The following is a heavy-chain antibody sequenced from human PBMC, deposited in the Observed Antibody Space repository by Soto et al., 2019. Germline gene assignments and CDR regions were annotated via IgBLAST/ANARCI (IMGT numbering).Heavy chain of an antibody. CDR3: ARDSCSSTSCYYYYYMDV. J-gene: IGHJ6*03. V-gene: IGHV3-7*01. Sequence: PGGSLRLSCAASGFTFSSYWMSWVRQAPGKGLEWVANIKQDGSEKYYVDSVKGRFTISRDNAKNSLYLQMNSLRAEDTAVYYCARDSCSSTSCYYYYYMDVWGKGTTVTVSS. CDR1: GFTFSSYW. CDR2: IKQDGSEK. D-gene: IGHD2-2*01.